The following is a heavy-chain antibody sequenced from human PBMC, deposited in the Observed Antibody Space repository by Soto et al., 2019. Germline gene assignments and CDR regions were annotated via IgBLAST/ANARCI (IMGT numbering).Heavy chain of an antibody. CDR2: IGTAGDT. D-gene: IGHD6-13*01. J-gene: IGHJ6*02. CDR3: ARSSRSAIYYYGMDV. CDR1: GFTFSSYD. V-gene: IGHV3-13*01. Sequence: GGSLRLSCAASGFTFSSYDMHWVRQATGKGLEWVSAIGTAGDTYYPGSVKGRFTISRENAKNSLYLQMNSLRAGETAVYYCARSSRSAIYYYGMDVRGQGTTVTVSS.